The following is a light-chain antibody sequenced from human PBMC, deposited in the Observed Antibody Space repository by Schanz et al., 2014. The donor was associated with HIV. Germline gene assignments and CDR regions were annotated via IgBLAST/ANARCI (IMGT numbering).Light chain of an antibody. CDR2: GAS. CDR3: QQYSSFSWT. V-gene: IGKV3-15*01. CDR1: QTVSKN. J-gene: IGKJ1*01. Sequence: EIVMTQSPGTLSVSPGERATLSCRASQTVSKNLAWYQQKPGQAPRLLIYGASTRVTGIPARFSGSGSGTEFTLTISSLQPDDFATYFCQQYSSFSWTFGQGTKVEMK.